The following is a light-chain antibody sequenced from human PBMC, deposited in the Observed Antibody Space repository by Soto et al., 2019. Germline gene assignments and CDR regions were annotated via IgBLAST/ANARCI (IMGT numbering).Light chain of an antibody. CDR2: QDT. J-gene: IGLJ2*01. V-gene: IGLV3-1*01. CDR3: QAWDSSTAV. CDR1: RLGDKF. Sequence: SSELTQSPSLSVSPGQTASITCSGDRLGDKFAFWYQQRPGRSPVLVIYQDTKRPSGIPERFSGSNSGNTATLTISGTQAMDEADYYCQAWDSSTAVFGGGTKLTVL.